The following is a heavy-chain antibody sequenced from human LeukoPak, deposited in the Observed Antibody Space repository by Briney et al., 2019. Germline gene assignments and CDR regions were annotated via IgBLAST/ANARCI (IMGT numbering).Heavy chain of an antibody. CDR2: IKQDGSEK. CDR3: ARDGKGLAYYFDY. D-gene: IGHD6-19*01. CDR1: GFTFSSYW. J-gene: IGHJ4*02. V-gene: IGHV3-7*01. Sequence: GGSLRLSCAASGFTFSSYWMSWVRQAPGKGLEWVANIKQDGSEKYYVDSVKGRFTISRDNAKNSLYLQMNSLRAEDTAVYYCARDGKGLAYYFDYWGQGTLVTVSS.